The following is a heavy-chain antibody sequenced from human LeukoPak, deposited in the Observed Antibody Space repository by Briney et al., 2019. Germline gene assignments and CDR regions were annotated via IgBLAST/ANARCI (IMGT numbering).Heavy chain of an antibody. CDR3: ARAYYDSSGYYLSNWYFDL. J-gene: IGHJ2*01. D-gene: IGHD3-22*01. Sequence: SETLSLTCTVSGGSISSYYWSWIRQPPGKGLEWIGYIYYSGSTNYNPSLESRVTISVDTSKNQFSLKLSSVTAADTAVYYCARAYYDSSGYYLSNWYFDLWGRGTLVTVSS. CDR1: GGSISSYY. CDR2: IYYSGST. V-gene: IGHV4-59*01.